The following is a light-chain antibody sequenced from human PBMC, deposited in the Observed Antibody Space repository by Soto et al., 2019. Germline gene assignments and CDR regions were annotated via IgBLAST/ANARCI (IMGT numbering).Light chain of an antibody. J-gene: IGKJ1*01. Sequence: EIVLTQSPGTLSLSPGERATLSCRASRSVNNNYLAWYQQKPGQAPRLFIFGASSRATGIPDRFIGSGSGTEFILTISRLEPDDFAIYHCHQHGGSPETFGQGTKVEIK. CDR2: GAS. CDR3: HQHGGSPET. CDR1: RSVNNNY. V-gene: IGKV3-20*01.